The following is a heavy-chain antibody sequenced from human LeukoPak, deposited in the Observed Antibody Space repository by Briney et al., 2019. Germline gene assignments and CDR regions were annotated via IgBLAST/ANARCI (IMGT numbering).Heavy chain of an antibody. CDR3: AKVGRDSSGYYSTYYFDY. D-gene: IGHD3-22*01. CDR1: GFTFSSYG. CDR2: ISGSGGST. J-gene: IGHJ4*02. Sequence: PGGSLRLSCAASGFTFSSYGMHWVRQAPGKGLEWVSAISGSGGSTYYADSVKGRFTISRDNSKNTLYLQMNSLRAEDTAVYYCAKVGRDSSGYYSTYYFDYWGQGTLVTVSS. V-gene: IGHV3-23*01.